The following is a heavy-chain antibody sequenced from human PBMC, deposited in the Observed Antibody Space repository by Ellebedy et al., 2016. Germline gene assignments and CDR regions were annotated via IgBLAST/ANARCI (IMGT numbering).Heavy chain of an antibody. V-gene: IGHV4-30-2*01. CDR2: IHHSGST. Sequence: SETPSLTCAVSGGSISSGAYSWSWIRQPPGKDLEWIGYIHHSGSTYYNPSLKSRVTMSVDRSNNLFSLKVNSVTAADTAVYYCARSRGTTATTAPSDWGQGTLVTVSS. D-gene: IGHD4-17*01. CDR1: GGSISSGAYS. J-gene: IGHJ4*02. CDR3: ARSRGTTATTAPSD.